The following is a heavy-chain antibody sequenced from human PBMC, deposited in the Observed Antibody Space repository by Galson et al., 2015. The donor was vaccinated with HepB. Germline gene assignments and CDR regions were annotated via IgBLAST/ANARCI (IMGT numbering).Heavy chain of an antibody. J-gene: IGHJ4*02. V-gene: IGHV4-39*07. Sequence: LSLTCPVSGGSIRSSSYYWGWIRQPPGKGLEWIGSIYYSGSTYYNPSLKSRVTISVDTSKNQFSLKLSSVTAADTAVYYCARGRDSSGYYYVGYFDYWGQGTLVTVSS. CDR3: ARGRDSSGYYYVGYFDY. CDR2: IYYSGST. CDR1: GGSIRSSSYY. D-gene: IGHD3-22*01.